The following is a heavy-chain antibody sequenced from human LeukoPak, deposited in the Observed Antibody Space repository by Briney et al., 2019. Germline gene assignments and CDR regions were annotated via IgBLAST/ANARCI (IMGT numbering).Heavy chain of an antibody. CDR1: GFTFSSYS. CDR3: ARVAYCGGDCYSPNWFDP. CDR2: ISSSSYI. D-gene: IGHD2-21*02. Sequence: PGGSLRLSCAASGFTFSSYSMNWVRQAPGKGLEWVSSISSSSYIYYAGSVKGRFTISRDNAKNSLYLQMNSLRAEDTAVYYCARVAYCGGDCYSPNWFDPWGQGILVTVSS. V-gene: IGHV3-21*01. J-gene: IGHJ5*02.